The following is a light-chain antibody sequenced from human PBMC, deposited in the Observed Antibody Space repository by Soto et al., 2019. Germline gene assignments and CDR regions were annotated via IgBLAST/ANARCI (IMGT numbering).Light chain of an antibody. V-gene: IGKV3-20*01. CDR2: GAS. Sequence: EIALTQSPGTLSLSPGERATLSCRASQSVSSSFLAWYQQKPGQAPRLLIYGASNRATGIPDRFSGSGSGTDFTLNISRLEPEDVGVYYCQQYVTSPWAFGQGTNVAI. J-gene: IGKJ1*01. CDR3: QQYVTSPWA. CDR1: QSVSSSF.